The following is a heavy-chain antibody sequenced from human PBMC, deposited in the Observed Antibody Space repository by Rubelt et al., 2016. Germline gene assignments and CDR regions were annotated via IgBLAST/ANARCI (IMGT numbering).Heavy chain of an antibody. CDR2: IYYSGST. CDR1: GGSISSSSYY. V-gene: IGHV4-39*01. D-gene: IGHD6-19*01. CDR3: ARRNGYSSGWHSIRGAFDI. J-gene: IGHJ3*02. Sequence: QLQLQESGPGLVKPSETLSLTCTVSGGSISSSSYYWGWIRQPPGKGLEWIGSIYYSGSTYYNPSLKSRVTISVDTSKNQFALKLSSVTAADTAVYYCARRNGYSSGWHSIRGAFDIWGQGTMVTVSS.